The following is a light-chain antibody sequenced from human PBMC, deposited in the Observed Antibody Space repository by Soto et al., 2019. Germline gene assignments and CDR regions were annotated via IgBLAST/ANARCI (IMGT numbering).Light chain of an antibody. Sequence: DIQMTQSPSTLSASVGDRVTITCRASQSIGGWLAWYQQKPGKAPNLLVYKASTLEIGVPSRFSGSGSGTEFTLIISNLQPDELATYCCQQYHSFPVTFGGGTKVAIK. CDR3: QQYHSFPVT. CDR1: QSIGGW. V-gene: IGKV1-5*03. CDR2: KAS. J-gene: IGKJ4*01.